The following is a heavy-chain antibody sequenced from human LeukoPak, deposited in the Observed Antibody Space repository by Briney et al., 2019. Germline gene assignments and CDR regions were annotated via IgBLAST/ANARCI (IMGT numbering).Heavy chain of an antibody. CDR1: GFTFSSYD. V-gene: IGHV3-13*01. D-gene: IGHD1-20*01. CDR2: IGTAGDT. CDR3: ARGNWNDGAFDI. J-gene: IGHJ3*02. Sequence: GGSLRLSCAASGFTFSSYDMHWVRQATGKGLEWVSAIGTAGDTYYPGSVKGRFTISRENAKNSLYLQMNSLRAGDTAVYYCARGNWNDGAFDIWGQGTMVAVSS.